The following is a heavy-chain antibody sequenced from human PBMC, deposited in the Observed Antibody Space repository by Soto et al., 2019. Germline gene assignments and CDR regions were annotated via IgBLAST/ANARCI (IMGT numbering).Heavy chain of an antibody. Sequence: PAETLSLTCTVSGGSISSYYWSWIRQPPGKGLEWIGYIYYSGSTNYNPSLKSRVTISVDTSKNQFSLKLSSVSAADTAVYYCARGEYPDAFDIWGQGTMVTVSS. V-gene: IGHV4-59*01. CDR3: ARGEYPDAFDI. CDR1: GGSISSYY. J-gene: IGHJ3*02. CDR2: IYYSGST.